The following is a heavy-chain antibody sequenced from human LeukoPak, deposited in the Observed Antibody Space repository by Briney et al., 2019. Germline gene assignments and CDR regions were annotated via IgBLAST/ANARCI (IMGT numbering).Heavy chain of an antibody. CDR2: ISYDGSNK. CDR1: GFTFSSYD. D-gene: IGHD4-17*01. Sequence: GRSLRLSCAASGFTFSSYDMHWVRQAPGKGLEWVAVISYDGSNKYYADSVKGRFTISRDNSKNTLYLQMNSLRAEDTAVYYCAKRDDYGDYYFDYWGQGPLVTVSS. J-gene: IGHJ4*02. CDR3: AKRDDYGDYYFDY. V-gene: IGHV3-30*18.